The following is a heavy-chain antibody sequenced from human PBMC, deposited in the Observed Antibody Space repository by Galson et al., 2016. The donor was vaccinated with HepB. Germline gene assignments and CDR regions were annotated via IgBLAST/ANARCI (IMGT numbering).Heavy chain of an antibody. CDR2: ISYDGYRH. CDR3: AKSARQQFYYGLDV. CDR1: GFTFSDYT. V-gene: IGHV3-30*18. Sequence: SLRLSCAASGFTFSDYTMIWVRQAPGKGLEWVALISYDGYRHFYGDSVKGRFMISRDNSKNTLYLHMDSLRAEDTAVYYCAKSARQQFYYGLDVWGKGTTVTVSS. D-gene: IGHD6-13*01. J-gene: IGHJ6*04.